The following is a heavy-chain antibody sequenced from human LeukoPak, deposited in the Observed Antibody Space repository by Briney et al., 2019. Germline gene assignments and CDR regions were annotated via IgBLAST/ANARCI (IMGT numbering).Heavy chain of an antibody. CDR1: GFTFSSYS. D-gene: IGHD3-16*01. V-gene: IGHV3-21*01. Sequence: PGGSLRLSCAASGFTFSSYSLNWVRQAPGKGLEWGSSISSSTTSSYISYADSVKGRFTISRDNAKDSLYLQMNSLRAEDTAVYYCARETYDYAWGSYPWVDYWGQGTLVTVSS. CDR3: ARETYDYAWGSYPWVDY. J-gene: IGHJ4*02. CDR2: ISSSTTSSYI.